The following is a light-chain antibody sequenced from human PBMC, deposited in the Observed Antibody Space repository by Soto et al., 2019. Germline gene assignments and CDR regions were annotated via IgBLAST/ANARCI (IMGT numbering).Light chain of an antibody. V-gene: IGLV2-18*02. CDR3: SSYTSRSTDV. CDR2: AVS. Sequence: QSALTQPPSVSGSAGQSVTISCTGTTSDVGSYKRVSWYHQPPGTAPKLIIYAVSNLPSGVPDRFSGSKSGNTASLTISGIQSEDEGDYYCSSYTSRSTDVLGTGTKVTVL. J-gene: IGLJ1*01. CDR1: TSDVGSYKR.